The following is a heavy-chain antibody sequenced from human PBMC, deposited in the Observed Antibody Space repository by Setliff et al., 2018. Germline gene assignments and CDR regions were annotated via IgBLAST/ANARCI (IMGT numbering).Heavy chain of an antibody. D-gene: IGHD3-3*01. CDR2: VGYNGNT. CDR3: ARPPDGFLGDGYNLNTLGYFDS. V-gene: IGHV4-59*12. J-gene: IGHJ4*02. Sequence: SETLSLTCTVSGGSINNYHWNWIRQPPGKGLEWIGYVGYNGNTHYNPSLNSRVTMSVDTSKNQFSLKLSSVTAADTAVYYCARPPDGFLGDGYNLNTLGYFDSGSQGTLVNVAS. CDR1: GGSINNYH.